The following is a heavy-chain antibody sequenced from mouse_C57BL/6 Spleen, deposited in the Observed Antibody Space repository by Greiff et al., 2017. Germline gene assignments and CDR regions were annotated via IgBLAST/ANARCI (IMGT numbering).Heavy chain of an antibody. D-gene: IGHD1-1*01. CDR3: ARTVVEDYAMDD. Sequence: QVQLQQSGAELVRPGTSVKVSCKASGYAFTNYLIEWVKQRPGQGLEWIGVINPGSGGTTYTETFKGKATLTADKSSSTAYMQLSSLTSEDSAVYFCARTVVEDYAMDDWGQGTSVTVSS. CDR2: INPGSGGT. CDR1: GYAFTNYL. J-gene: IGHJ4*01. V-gene: IGHV1-54*01.